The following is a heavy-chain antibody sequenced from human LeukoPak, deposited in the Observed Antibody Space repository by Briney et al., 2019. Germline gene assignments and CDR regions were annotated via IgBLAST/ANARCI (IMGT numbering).Heavy chain of an antibody. CDR3: AKPGLKWGIAAALLDY. Sequence: GGSLRLSCAASGFTFDDYAMHWVRQAPGKGLEWVSLISWDGGSTYYADSVKGRFTISRDNSKNSLYLQMNSLRAEDTALYYCAKPGLKWGIAAALLDYWGQGALVTVSS. J-gene: IGHJ4*02. V-gene: IGHV3-43D*03. CDR1: GFTFDDYA. CDR2: ISWDGGST. D-gene: IGHD6-13*01.